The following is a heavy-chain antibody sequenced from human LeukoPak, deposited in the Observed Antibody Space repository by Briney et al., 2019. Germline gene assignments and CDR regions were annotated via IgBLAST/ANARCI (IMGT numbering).Heavy chain of an antibody. CDR1: GGSISSGDYY. CDR2: IYYSGST. CDR3: ARAARSGGGVYFDY. J-gene: IGHJ4*02. D-gene: IGHD3-10*01. Sequence: SQTLSLTCTVSGGSISSGDYYWSWIRQPPGKGLEWIGYIYYSGSTYYNPSLKSRVTISVDTSKNQFSLKLSPVTAADTAVYYCARAARSGGGVYFDYWGQGTLVTVSS. V-gene: IGHV4-30-4*08.